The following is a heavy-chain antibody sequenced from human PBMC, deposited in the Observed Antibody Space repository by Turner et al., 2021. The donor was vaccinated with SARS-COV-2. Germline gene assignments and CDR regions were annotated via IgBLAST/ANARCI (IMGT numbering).Heavy chain of an antibody. J-gene: IGHJ6*03. V-gene: IGHV1-2*02. CDR2: INPNSGGT. CDR3: ARPRDYYYYMDV. CDR1: GYTFTGYY. Sequence: QVQLLQSGAEVKKPGASVKFSCKASGYTFTGYYLHWVRQAPGQGLEWMGWINPNSGGTNYAQKFQGRVTMTRDTSISTAYMELSRLRSDDTAVYYCARPRDYYYYMDVWGKGTTVTVSS.